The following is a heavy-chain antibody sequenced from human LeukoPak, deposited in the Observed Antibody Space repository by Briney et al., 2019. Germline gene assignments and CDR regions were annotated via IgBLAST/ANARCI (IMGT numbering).Heavy chain of an antibody. D-gene: IGHD6-13*01. CDR2: ISAYNGNT. CDR3: ARDSSLNIAAAGTFDY. V-gene: IGHV1-18*01. Sequence: ASVKVSCKASGYTFTSYGISWVRQAPGHGLEWMGWISAYNGNTNYAQKLKGRVTMTTATSTSKAYMELRSLRSDDTAVYYCARDSSLNIAAAGTFDYWGQGTLVTVSS. CDR1: GYTFTSYG. J-gene: IGHJ4*02.